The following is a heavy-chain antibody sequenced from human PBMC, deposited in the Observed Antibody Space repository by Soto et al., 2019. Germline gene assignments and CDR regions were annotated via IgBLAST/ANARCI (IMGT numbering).Heavy chain of an antibody. CDR3: ARDYYDSRGYPGY. D-gene: IGHD3-22*01. Sequence: QVQLVQSGAEVKKPGSSVKVSCEASGGTFRSYGITWVRQAPGQGLEWMGGIIPIFGKTNYAQKVQGRVTITADESTNIAYMELSSLKSEDTAVYYCARDYYDSRGYPGYWGQGTLVTVSS. CDR2: IIPIFGKT. CDR1: GGTFRSYG. V-gene: IGHV1-69*01. J-gene: IGHJ4*02.